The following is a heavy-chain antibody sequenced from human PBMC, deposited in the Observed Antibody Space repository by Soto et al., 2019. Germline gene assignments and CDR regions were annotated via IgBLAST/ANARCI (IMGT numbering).Heavy chain of an antibody. J-gene: IGHJ4*02. CDR3: ARAAYSGSYQGYFDY. Sequence: PSETLSLTCAISGDSVSSNSATWNWIRQSPSRGLEWLGRTYYRSKWYSDYAVSVKSRITINPDTSKNQFSLQLNSVTPEDTAVYYCARAAYSGSYQGYFDYWGQGTLVTVSS. CDR1: GDSVSSNSAT. V-gene: IGHV6-1*01. D-gene: IGHD1-26*01. CDR2: TYYRSKWYS.